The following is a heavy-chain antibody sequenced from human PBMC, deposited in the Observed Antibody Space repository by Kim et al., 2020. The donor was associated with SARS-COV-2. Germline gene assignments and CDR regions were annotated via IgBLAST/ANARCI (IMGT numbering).Heavy chain of an antibody. J-gene: IGHJ6*02. D-gene: IGHD1-26*01. V-gene: IGHV3-23*01. CDR1: GFTFSSYA. Sequence: GGSLRLSCAASGFTFSSYAMSWVRQAPGKGLEWVSAISGSGGSTYYADSVKGRFTISRDNSKNTLYLQMNSLRAEDTAVYYCAKDLARVGATVGFLDVWGQGTTVTVSS. CDR2: ISGSGGST. CDR3: AKDLARVGATVGFLDV.